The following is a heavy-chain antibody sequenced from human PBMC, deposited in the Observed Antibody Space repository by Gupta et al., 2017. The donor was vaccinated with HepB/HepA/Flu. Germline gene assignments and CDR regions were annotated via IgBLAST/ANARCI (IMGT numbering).Heavy chain of an antibody. V-gene: IGHV3-48*02. CDR2: ISSSSSTI. CDR1: GFTFSSYS. D-gene: IGHD2-2*01. CDR3: AREEGIVVVPAARTYPRHFDY. J-gene: IGHJ4*02. Sequence: EVQLVESGGGLVQPGGSLRLSCAASGFTFSSYSMNWVRKAPGKGLEWVSYISSSSSTIYYADSVKGRFTISRDNAKNSLYLQMNSLRDEDTAVYYCAREEGIVVVPAARTYPRHFDYWGQGTLVTVSS.